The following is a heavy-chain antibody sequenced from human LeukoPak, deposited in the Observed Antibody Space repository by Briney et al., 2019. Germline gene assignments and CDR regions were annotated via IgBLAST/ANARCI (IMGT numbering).Heavy chain of an antibody. CDR2: IWYDGSNK. V-gene: IGHV3-33*01. J-gene: IGHJ4*02. CDR1: GFTFSSYG. CDR3: AREGYSSGWYRL. Sequence: GGSLRLPCAASGFTFSSYGMHWVRQAPGKGLEWVAVIWYDGSNKYYADSVKGRFTISRDNSKNTLYLQMNSLRADDTAVYYCAREGYSSGWYRLWGQGTLVTVSS. D-gene: IGHD6-19*01.